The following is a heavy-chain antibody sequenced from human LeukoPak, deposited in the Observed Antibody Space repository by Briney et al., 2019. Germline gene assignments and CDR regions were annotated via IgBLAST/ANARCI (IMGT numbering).Heavy chain of an antibody. Sequence: GGSLRLSCAASGFTFSKYSMNWVRQAPGKGREWVSYISSNGSSVQYADSVKGRFTFSRDNAKNSLYLQMNSLRAEDTALYYCARDGYDFWSGSIYYYFYMDVWGKGTTVTVSS. CDR3: ARDGYDFWSGSIYYYFYMDV. CDR2: ISSNGSSV. D-gene: IGHD3-3*01. CDR1: GFTFSKYS. J-gene: IGHJ6*03. V-gene: IGHV3-48*01.